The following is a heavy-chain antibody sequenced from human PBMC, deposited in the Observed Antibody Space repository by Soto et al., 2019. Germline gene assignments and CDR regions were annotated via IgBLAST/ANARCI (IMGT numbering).Heavy chain of an antibody. D-gene: IGHD2-15*01. J-gene: IGHJ6*03. CDR3: ARLRGELPLYYYYYMDV. V-gene: IGHV1-18*01. CDR2: ISAYNGNT. CDR1: GYTFTSYG. Sequence: QVQLVQSGAEVKKPGASVKVSCKASGYTFTSYGISWVRQAPGQGLEWMGWISAYNGNTNYAQKLQGRVTMTTDTSTSTAYMELRSLGSDDTAVYYCARLRGELPLYYYYYMDVWGKGTTVTVSS.